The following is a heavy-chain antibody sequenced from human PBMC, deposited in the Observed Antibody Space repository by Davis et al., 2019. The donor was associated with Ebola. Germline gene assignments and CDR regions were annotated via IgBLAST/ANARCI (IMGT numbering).Heavy chain of an antibody. D-gene: IGHD3-22*01. V-gene: IGHV3-7*01. Sequence: GGSLRLSCAASGFTFSDYWMTWVRQAPGKGLEWVANINQDGSSKNYLGSVKGRFTISRDNAKNSMYLQMNSLRAEDTAVYYCAADYYDRSSGYFARGGYWGQGTLVTVSS. CDR3: AADYYDRSSGYFARGGY. CDR1: GFTFSDYW. J-gene: IGHJ4*02. CDR2: INQDGSSK.